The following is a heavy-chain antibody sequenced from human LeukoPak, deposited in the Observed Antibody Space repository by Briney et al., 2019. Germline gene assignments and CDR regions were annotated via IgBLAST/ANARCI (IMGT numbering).Heavy chain of an antibody. J-gene: IGHJ5*02. CDR2: MNPNSGNT. V-gene: IGHV1-8*01. Sequence: GASVKVSCKASGYTFTSYDINWVRQATGQGLEWMGWMNPNSGNTGYAQKFQGGVTMTRNTSISTAYMELSSLRSEDTAVYYCAREDYDFRSTYWFDPWGQGTLVTVSS. CDR3: AREDYDFRSTYWFDP. D-gene: IGHD3-3*01. CDR1: GYTFTSYD.